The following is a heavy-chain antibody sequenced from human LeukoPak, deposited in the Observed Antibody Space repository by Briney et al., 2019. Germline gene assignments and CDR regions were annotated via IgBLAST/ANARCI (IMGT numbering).Heavy chain of an antibody. J-gene: IGHJ4*02. CDR3: AKAMYSGSSHDY. V-gene: IGHV3-23*01. CDR1: GFTFSSYA. Sequence: GSLRLSCAASGFTFSSYAMSWVRQAPGKGLEWVSDINSSGGRTYYADSVTGRFTISRDNSKNTLYLQMNSLRADDTAVYYCAKAMYSGSSHDYWGQGTLVTVSS. D-gene: IGHD1-26*01. CDR2: INSSGGRT.